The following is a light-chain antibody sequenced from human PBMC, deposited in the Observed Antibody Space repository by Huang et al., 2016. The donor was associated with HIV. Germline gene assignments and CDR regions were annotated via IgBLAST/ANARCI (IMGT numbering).Light chain of an antibody. CDR3: QQYNAGGT. CDR1: QSVGNN. CDR2: DTS. V-gene: IGKV3-15*01. Sequence: EVVMTQSPATLSVSPGERATLPCRASQSVGNNLAWYQQKPGQPPRRLIYDTSTRVTGIPARFSGSGSATEFTLTISSLQSEDFAVYYCQQYNAGGTFGPGTKLEI. J-gene: IGKJ2*01.